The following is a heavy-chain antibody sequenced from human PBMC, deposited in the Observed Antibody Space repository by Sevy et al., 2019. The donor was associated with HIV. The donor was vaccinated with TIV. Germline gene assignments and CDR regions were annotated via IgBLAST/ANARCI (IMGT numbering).Heavy chain of an antibody. CDR3: ARTPQELLLGRDPPAYVDY. V-gene: IGHV4-59*13. D-gene: IGHD1-26*01. CDR2: IYYSGST. CDR1: GGSISSYY. Sequence: SETLSLTCTVSGGSISSYYWSWIRQPPGKGLEWIGYIYYSGSTNYNPSLKSRFTISVDTSKNQFSLKLSSVTAADTAVYYYARTPQELLLGRDPPAYVDYWGQGTLVTVSS. J-gene: IGHJ4*02.